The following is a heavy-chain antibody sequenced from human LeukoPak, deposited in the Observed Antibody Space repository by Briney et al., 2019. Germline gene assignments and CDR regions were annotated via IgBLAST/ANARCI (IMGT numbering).Heavy chain of an antibody. CDR3: AKDPSSLVIGSGSSGYYFDY. CDR2: ISGSGGST. CDR1: GFTSSSYA. J-gene: IGHJ4*02. Sequence: PGGSLRLSCAASGFTSSSYAMSWVRQAPGKGLEWVSAISGSGGSTYYADSVKGRFTISRDNSKNTLYLQMNSLRAEDTAVYYCAKDPSSLVIGSGSSGYYFDYWGQGTLVTVSS. V-gene: IGHV3-23*01. D-gene: IGHD3-10*01.